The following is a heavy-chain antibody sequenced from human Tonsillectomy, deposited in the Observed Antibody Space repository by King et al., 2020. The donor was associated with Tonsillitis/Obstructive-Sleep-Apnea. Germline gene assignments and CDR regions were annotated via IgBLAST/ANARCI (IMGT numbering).Heavy chain of an antibody. CDR3: ARSWTAGTDLEYYSYLDV. V-gene: IGHV2-5*02. CDR2: IYWDDDK. D-gene: IGHD1-1*01. J-gene: IGHJ6*03. Sequence: ITLKESGPTLVKPTQTLTLTCTFSGFSLSTSGVGVGWIRQPPGKALEWLALIYWDDDKRYSPSLKSRLTISKDTSKNQVVLTMTNMDPVDTATYYSARSWTAGTDLEYYSYLDVWGKGTTVTASS. CDR1: GFSLSTSGVG.